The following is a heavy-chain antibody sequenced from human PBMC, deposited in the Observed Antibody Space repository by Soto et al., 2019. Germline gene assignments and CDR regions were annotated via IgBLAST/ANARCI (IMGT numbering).Heavy chain of an antibody. J-gene: IGHJ6*02. Sequence: PGGSLRLSCAASGFTFSNYAMSWVRQAPGEGLEWVSAISGSGGSTYYADSVKGRFTISRDNSKNTLYLQMNSLRAEDTAVYYCAKGRKEYSVLIDYGMDVWGQGTTVTVSS. V-gene: IGHV3-23*01. CDR2: ISGSGGST. CDR3: AKGRKEYSVLIDYGMDV. D-gene: IGHD2-15*01. CDR1: GFTFSNYA.